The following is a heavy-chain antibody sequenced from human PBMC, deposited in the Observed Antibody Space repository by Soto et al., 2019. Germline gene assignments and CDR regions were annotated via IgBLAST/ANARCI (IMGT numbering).Heavy chain of an antibody. D-gene: IGHD3-3*01. CDR2: IYYSGST. CDR3: ARDGFNYDFWSGYLPSFYGMDV. J-gene: IGHJ6*02. CDR1: GGSISSGDYY. Sequence: SETLSLTCTVSGGSISSGDYYWSWIRQPPWKGLEWIGYIYYSGSTYYNPSLKSRVTISVDTSKNQFSLKLSSVTAADTAVYYCARDGFNYDFWSGYLPSFYGMDVWGQGXTVTVYS. V-gene: IGHV4-30-4*01.